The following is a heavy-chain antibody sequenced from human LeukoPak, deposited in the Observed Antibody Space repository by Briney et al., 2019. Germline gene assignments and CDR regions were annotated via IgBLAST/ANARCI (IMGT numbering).Heavy chain of an antibody. CDR2: IWYDGRNK. CDR1: GFAFSGYG. CDR3: ARATDYDSGGYYIGGTFDY. D-gene: IGHD3-22*01. Sequence: GGSLRLSCAASGFAFSGYGMVWVRQAPGKGLEWVALIWYDGRNKYCADSVKGRFTVSRDNSKKTLYLQMNSLRAEDTAVYYCARATDYDSGGYYIGGTFDYWGQGTLVTVSS. V-gene: IGHV3-33*01. J-gene: IGHJ4*02.